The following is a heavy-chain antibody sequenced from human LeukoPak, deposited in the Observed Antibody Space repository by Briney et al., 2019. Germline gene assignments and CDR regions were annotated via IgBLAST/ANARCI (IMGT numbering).Heavy chain of an antibody. CDR2: INPSGVTTSYAQNPSHGST. CDR1: GYTFTNYY. D-gene: IGHD3-10*01. V-gene: IGHV1-46*01. J-gene: IGHJ5*02. CDR3: ARDNSVGDIAWWFDP. Sequence: ASVKVTCKASGYTFTNYYIHWVRQAPGQGLEWMGIINPSGVTTSYAQNPSHGSTSYAQKFQGRVTLTRDMSTSTDYMELRSLKSEDTAVYYCARDNSVGDIAWWFDPWGQGTLVTVSS.